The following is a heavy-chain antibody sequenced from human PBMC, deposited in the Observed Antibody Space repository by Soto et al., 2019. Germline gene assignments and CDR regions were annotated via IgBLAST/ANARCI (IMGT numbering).Heavy chain of an antibody. CDR2: IGIGSSTT. CDR1: GFTFRNYG. J-gene: IGHJ4*02. Sequence: PGGSLRLSCAASGFTFRNYGMNWVRQAPGKGLEWVSYIGIGSSTTYYADSVKGRFTISRDNSKNSLSLQMNSLRAEDTAVYYCAKRSIYGGPEYWGQGTLVTVSS. D-gene: IGHD4-17*01. CDR3: AKRSIYGGPEY. V-gene: IGHV3-48*01.